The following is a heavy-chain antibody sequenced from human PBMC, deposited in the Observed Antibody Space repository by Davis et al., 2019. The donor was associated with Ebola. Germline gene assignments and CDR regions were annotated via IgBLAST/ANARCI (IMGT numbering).Heavy chain of an antibody. Sequence: PGGSLRLSCAASGFTFSNYWMSWVRQAQGKGLEWVANIKEDGSEKYYVDSVKGRFTISRDNAKNSLYLQMNSLRAEDTAVYYCARDVPMDIVVVVGALDYWGQGTLVTVSS. V-gene: IGHV3-7*03. CDR2: IKEDGSEK. J-gene: IGHJ4*02. CDR1: GFTFSNYW. CDR3: ARDVPMDIVVVVGALDY. D-gene: IGHD2-15*01.